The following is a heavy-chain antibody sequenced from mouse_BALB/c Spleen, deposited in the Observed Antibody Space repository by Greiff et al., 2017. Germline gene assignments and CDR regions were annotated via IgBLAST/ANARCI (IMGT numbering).Heavy chain of an antibody. Sequence: EVQLVESGGGLVKPGGSLKLSCAASGFAFSSYDMSWVRQTPEKRLEWVAYISSGGGSTYYPDTVKGRFTISRDNAKNTLYLQMSSLKSEDTAMYYCARHPYVDYWGQGTSVTVSS. J-gene: IGHJ4*01. CDR2: ISSGGGST. CDR1: GFAFSSYD. CDR3: ARHPYVDY. D-gene: IGHD2-12*01. V-gene: IGHV5-12-1*01.